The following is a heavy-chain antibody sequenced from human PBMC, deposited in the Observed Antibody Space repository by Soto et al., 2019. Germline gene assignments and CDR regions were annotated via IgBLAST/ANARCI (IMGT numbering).Heavy chain of an antibody. D-gene: IGHD6-19*01. CDR3: GKGRSGWYSDY. CDR2: ISYDGSNK. CDR1: GFTFSSYG. J-gene: IGHJ4*02. Sequence: PGESLKISCAASGFTFSSYGMHWVRQAPGKGLEWVAVISYDGSNKYYADSVKGRFTISRDNSKNTLYLQMNSLRAEDTAVYYCGKGRSGWYSDYWGQGTLVTVSS. V-gene: IGHV3-30*18.